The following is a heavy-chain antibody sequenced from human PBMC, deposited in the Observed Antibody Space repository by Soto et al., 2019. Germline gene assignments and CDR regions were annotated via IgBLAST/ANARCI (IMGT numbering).Heavy chain of an antibody. CDR2: INWKSDI. V-gene: IGHV3-9*01. CDR3: AISQDRGGRTTFIY. CDR1: GFTFDDNA. J-gene: IGHJ4*02. D-gene: IGHD3-16*01. Sequence: SLLLPCSVSGFTFDDNAMHWVRQAPEKGLEWVSGINWKSDIGYADSVKGRFTISRDNAENSLYLQMNSLRAEDTALYYCAISQDRGGRTTFIYWGQGTQVTVYS.